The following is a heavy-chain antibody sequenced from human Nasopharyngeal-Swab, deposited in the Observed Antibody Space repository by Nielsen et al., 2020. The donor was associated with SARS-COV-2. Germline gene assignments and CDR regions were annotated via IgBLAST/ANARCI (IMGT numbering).Heavy chain of an antibody. V-gene: IGHV3-53*05. CDR1: GFTVSSNY. D-gene: IGHD3-16*01. CDR3: AKGATERLRGSSDV. CDR2: IYSGGST. J-gene: IGHJ6*02. Sequence: GGSLRLSCAASGFTVSSNYMSWVRQAPGKGLEWVSVIYSGGSTYYADSVKGRFTISRDNSKNTLYLQMNSLRAEDTALYYCAKGATERLRGSSDVWGQGTTVTVSS.